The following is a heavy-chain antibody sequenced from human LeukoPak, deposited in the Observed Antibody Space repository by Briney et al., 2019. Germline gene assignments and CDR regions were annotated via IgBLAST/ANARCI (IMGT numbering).Heavy chain of an antibody. V-gene: IGHV1-2*02. J-gene: IGHJ6*02. CDR2: INPNSGGT. Sequence: ASVKVSCKASGYTFTGYYMHWVRQAPGQGLEWMGWINPNSGGTNYAQKFQGRVTMTRDTSISTAYMELSRLRSDDTAVYYCARADYYDSSGYYYCYYGMDVWGQGTTVTVSS. CDR1: GYTFTGYY. CDR3: ARADYYDSSGYYYCYYGMDV. D-gene: IGHD3-22*01.